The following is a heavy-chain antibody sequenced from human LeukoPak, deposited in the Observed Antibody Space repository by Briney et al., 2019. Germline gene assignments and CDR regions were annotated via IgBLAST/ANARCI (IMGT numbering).Heavy chain of an antibody. CDR2: IYYSGST. Sequence: SDTLSLTCTVSGGSISSGDYYWSWIRQPPGKGLEWIGYIYYSGSTYYNPSLKSRVTISVDTSKNQFSLKLSSVTAADTAVYYCAIVGCGGDCLPYYYYYMDVWGKDNTVTVSS. D-gene: IGHD2-21*01. CDR3: AIVGCGGDCLPYYYYYMDV. J-gene: IGHJ6*03. V-gene: IGHV4-30-4*02. CDR1: GGSISSGDYY.